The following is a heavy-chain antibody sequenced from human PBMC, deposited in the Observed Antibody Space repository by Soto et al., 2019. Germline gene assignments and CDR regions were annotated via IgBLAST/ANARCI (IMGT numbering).Heavy chain of an antibody. Sequence: GGSLRLSCAASGFTFNSYVMTWVRQAPGEGLEWVSSISRSGRGSAYYADSVRGRFTISRDNSENTLFLQMNNLRDEDTALYYCARGRYLDSSDYWVANLPFDHWGLGTLVTVSS. CDR3: ARGRYLDSSDYWVANLPFDH. D-gene: IGHD3-22*01. J-gene: IGHJ4*02. CDR1: GFTFNSYV. V-gene: IGHV3-23*01. CDR2: ISRSGRGSA.